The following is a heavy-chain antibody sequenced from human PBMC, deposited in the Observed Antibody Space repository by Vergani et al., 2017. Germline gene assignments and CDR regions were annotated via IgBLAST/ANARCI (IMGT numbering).Heavy chain of an antibody. J-gene: IGHJ3*02. V-gene: IGHV3-23*04. CDR3: AKERDDYIWGSYSGAFDI. CDR2: ISGSGGST. CDR1: GFTFSSYG. D-gene: IGHD3-16*01. Sequence: EVQLVESGGGLVQPGRSLRLSCAASGFTFSSYGMHWVRQAPGKGLEWVSAISGSGGSTYYADSVKGRFTISRDNSKNTLYLQMNSLRAEDTAVYYCAKERDDYIWGSYSGAFDIWGQGTMVTVSS.